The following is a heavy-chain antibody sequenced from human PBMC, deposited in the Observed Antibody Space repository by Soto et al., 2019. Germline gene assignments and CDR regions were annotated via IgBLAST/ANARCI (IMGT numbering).Heavy chain of an antibody. Sequence: PSGTLSLTCAVYGGSFSAYYWSWIRQPPGKGLEWIGEINHSGGTSYNPSLKSRVTISVDTSKSQFSLKLTSVTAADRAVYYCARGSVDTVHSSGFYEYWRPGTPVPVSS. CDR1: GGSFSAYY. V-gene: IGHV4-34*01. J-gene: IGHJ1*01. D-gene: IGHD3-22*01. CDR3: ARGSVDTVHSSGFYEY. CDR2: INHSGGT.